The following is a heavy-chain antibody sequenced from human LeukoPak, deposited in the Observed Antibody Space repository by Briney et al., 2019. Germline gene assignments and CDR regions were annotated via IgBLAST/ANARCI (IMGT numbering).Heavy chain of an antibody. CDR1: GFTFSSYG. CDR3: VRDRDLSSSRYNWFDF. CDR2: IRYDGSNK. J-gene: IGHJ5*01. D-gene: IGHD6-13*01. Sequence: AGSLSLSCAASGFTFSSYGMHWVRQAPGKGLEWVAFIRYDGSNKYYADSVKGRFTISRDNSRNTLYLQMNSLRTEDTAVYYCVRDRDLSSSRYNWFDFWGHGTLVTVSS. V-gene: IGHV3-30*02.